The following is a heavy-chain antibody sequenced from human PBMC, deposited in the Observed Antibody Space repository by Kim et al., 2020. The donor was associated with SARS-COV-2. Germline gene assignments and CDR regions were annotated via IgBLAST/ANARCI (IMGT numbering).Heavy chain of an antibody. CDR2: IHASGRSA. Sequence: ASVKVSCKASGYTFTSYHMHWVRQAPGQGLEWMGFIHASGRSASYPQKFQGRVTMTRDTSTSTVYMELSSRRSEDTAVYYCAREGPNTYYFDYWGEGTLVTVSS. CDR3: AREGPNTYYFDY. V-gene: IGHV1-46*01. D-gene: IGHD3-16*01. J-gene: IGHJ4*02. CDR1: GYTFTSYH.